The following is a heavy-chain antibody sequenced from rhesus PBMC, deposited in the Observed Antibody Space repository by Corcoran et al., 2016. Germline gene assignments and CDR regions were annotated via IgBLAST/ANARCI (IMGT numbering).Heavy chain of an antibody. Sequence: QVQLQESGPGLVKPSATLSLTCAASGGSISSNSWSCILPAPGKGLEWIGRIYGSGGSTDYNPSLKSRVTISTDTSKNQFSLKLSSVTAADTAVHYCARGTNRFDVWGPGVLVTVSS. D-gene: IGHD1-20*01. CDR1: GGSISSNS. V-gene: IGHV4-160*01. CDR2: IYGSGGST. CDR3: ARGTNRFDV. J-gene: IGHJ5-1*01.